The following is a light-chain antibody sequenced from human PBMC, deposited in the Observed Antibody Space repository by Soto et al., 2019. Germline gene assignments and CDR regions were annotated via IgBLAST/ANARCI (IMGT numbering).Light chain of an antibody. CDR3: RQYGSSPSYT. CDR1: QSLSSY. J-gene: IGKJ2*01. CDR2: GAS. V-gene: IGKV3-20*01. Sequence: EIVLTQSPGTLSLSPGERATLSCRASQSLSSYLAWYQQKPGQAPRLLIYGASSRATGNPDRFSGSGSGTDFTLTISRLEPEDFAVYYCRQYGSSPSYTFGQGTKLEIK.